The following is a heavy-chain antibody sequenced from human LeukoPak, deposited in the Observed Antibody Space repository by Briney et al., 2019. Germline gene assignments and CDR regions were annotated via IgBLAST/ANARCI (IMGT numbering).Heavy chain of an antibody. J-gene: IGHJ5*02. CDR1: GFIFNNYW. CDR3: ARDWAGRTTQYNYFGP. V-gene: IGHV3-7*01. Sequence: GGSLRLSCAASGFIFNNYWMSWVRQVPGKGLEWVANIKPDGSEKYYVESVKGRFTISRDEAKDSVYLQMNSLRVEDTAVYYCARDWAGRTTQYNYFGPWGQGTLVTVSS. D-gene: IGHD1-14*01. CDR2: IKPDGSEK.